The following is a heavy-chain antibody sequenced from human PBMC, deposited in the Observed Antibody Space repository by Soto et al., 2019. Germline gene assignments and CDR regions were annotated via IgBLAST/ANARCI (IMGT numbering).Heavy chain of an antibody. V-gene: IGHV5-51*01. CDR1: GYRFTSYW. Sequence: GESLKISCKASGYRFTSYWIGWVRQMPGKGLEWMGIIYPGDSDTRYSPSFQGQVIISADNSISTAYLQWSSLEASDTATYYCARGGVATRMFDYWGQGTPVTVSS. D-gene: IGHD3-16*01. CDR3: ARGGVATRMFDY. J-gene: IGHJ4*02. CDR2: IYPGDSDT.